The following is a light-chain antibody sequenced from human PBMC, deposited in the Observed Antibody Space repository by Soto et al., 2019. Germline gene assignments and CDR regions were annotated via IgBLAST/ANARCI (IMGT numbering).Light chain of an antibody. Sequence: QSALTQPASVSGSPGQSITISCTGTSSDVGGYNYVSWYQQHPGKAPKLMIYEVSNRPSGVSNRFSGSKSGNTASLTISGLQAEDEADYYCSSYTRSSTGFRTGT. CDR3: SSYTRSSTG. J-gene: IGLJ1*01. CDR2: EVS. CDR1: SSDVGGYNY. V-gene: IGLV2-14*01.